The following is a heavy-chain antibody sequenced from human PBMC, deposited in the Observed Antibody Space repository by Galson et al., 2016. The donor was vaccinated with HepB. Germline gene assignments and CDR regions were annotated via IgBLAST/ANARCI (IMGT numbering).Heavy chain of an antibody. CDR2: ISHDGRDK. CDR3: VRDHSSSWYEGYFDH. J-gene: IGHJ4*02. Sequence: SLRLSCAASGFTFRTYAMHWVRQAPGKGLEWVAVISHDGRDKKYADPVKGRFTISRDNPNTLYLQMSSLRAEDTAVHYCVRDHSSSWYEGYFDHWGQGTLVSVSS. D-gene: IGHD6-13*01. V-gene: IGHV3-30*04. CDR1: GFTFRTYA.